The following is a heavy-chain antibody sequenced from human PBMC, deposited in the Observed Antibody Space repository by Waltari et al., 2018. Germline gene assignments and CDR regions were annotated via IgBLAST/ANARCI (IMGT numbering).Heavy chain of an antibody. Sequence: EVQLVESGGGLVQPGGSLRLSCSASGFSVSSYCLPWVLQAPGKGLEYVSGIPTNEIGTYYAASVKGRFTISRDNSKSTLYLQMSSLRTEDTAVYHCVSLPSRSATVTNDCWGQGTLVTVSS. CDR2: IPTNEIGT. CDR3: VSLPSRSATVTNDC. D-gene: IGHD4-17*01. J-gene: IGHJ4*02. V-gene: IGHV3-64D*06. CDR1: GFSVSSYC.